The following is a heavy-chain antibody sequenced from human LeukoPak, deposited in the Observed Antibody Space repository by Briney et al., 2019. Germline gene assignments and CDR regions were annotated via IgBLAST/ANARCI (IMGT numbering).Heavy chain of an antibody. CDR2: ISSRSSPT. CDR3: SRGLILEWLPSYYFDY. Sequence: QTGGSLRLSCAASGFTFSSYSMNWVRQAPGKGLEWVSYISSRSSPTYYAVSVKGRFTISRDNAKNSLYLQMNSLRAEDTAVYYCSRGLILEWLPSYYFDYWGQGTLVTVSS. V-gene: IGHV3-48*01. CDR1: GFTFSSYS. D-gene: IGHD2-15*01. J-gene: IGHJ4*02.